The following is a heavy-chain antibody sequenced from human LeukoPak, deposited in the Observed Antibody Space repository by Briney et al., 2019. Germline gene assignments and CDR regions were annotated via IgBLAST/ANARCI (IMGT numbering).Heavy chain of an antibody. V-gene: IGHV1-46*01. CDR3: ARVHRDVWFDP. J-gene: IGHJ5*02. CDR1: GYTFTSYY. Sequence: ASVKVSCKASGYTFTSYYMHWVRPAPGQGLEWMGIINPSGGSTSYAQKFQGRVTMTRDTSTSTVYMELSSLRSEDTAVYYCARVHRDVWFDPWGQGTLVTVSS. CDR2: INPSGGST.